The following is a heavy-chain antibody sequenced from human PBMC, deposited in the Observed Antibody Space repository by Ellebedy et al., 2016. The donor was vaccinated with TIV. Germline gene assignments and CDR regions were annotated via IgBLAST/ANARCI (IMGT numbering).Heavy chain of an antibody. V-gene: IGHV1-18*01. CDR3: ARYNDFLAGSPMYYFDY. D-gene: IGHD3-9*01. CDR1: GYSFLSNG. CDR2: INAHTGNT. Sequence: AASVKVSCKASGYSFLSNGITWVRQAPGQGLEWMGWINAHTGNTNYAQTFQGRFTMTRDPPTATAYMELTSLRSDDTAVYYCARYNDFLAGSPMYYFDYWGQGTLVIVSP. J-gene: IGHJ4*02.